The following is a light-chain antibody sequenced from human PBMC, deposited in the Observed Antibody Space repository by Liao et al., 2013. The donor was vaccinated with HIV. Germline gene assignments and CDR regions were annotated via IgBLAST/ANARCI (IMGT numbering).Light chain of an antibody. V-gene: IGLV3-25*03. J-gene: IGLJ3*02. Sequence: SYELTQPPSVSVSPGQTARITCSGDALPKQYAYWYQQRPGQAPVVLIYKDSERPSGIPERFSGSSSGTTVTLTISGVQAEDEADYYCQSADSSGTWVFGGGTKADRP. CDR1: ALPKQY. CDR2: KDS. CDR3: QSADSSGTWV.